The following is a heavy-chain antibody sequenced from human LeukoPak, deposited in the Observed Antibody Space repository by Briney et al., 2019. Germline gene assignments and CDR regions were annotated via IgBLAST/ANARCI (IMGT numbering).Heavy chain of an antibody. Sequence: GESLKISCKGSGYSFTNYWIGWVRQMPGKGLEWMGIIYPGDFNTRYSPSFQGQVTISADKSISTAYLQWSSLKASDTAMYYCARSPYCSGVSCYSPYYYYYMDVWGKGTTVTVFS. D-gene: IGHD2-15*01. CDR2: IYPGDFNT. J-gene: IGHJ6*03. CDR3: ARSPYCSGVSCYSPYYYYYMDV. V-gene: IGHV5-51*01. CDR1: GYSFTNYW.